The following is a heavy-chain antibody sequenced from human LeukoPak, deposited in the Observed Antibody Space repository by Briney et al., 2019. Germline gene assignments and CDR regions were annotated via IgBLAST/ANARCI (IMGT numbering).Heavy chain of an antibody. Sequence: GASLRLSCAASGFTSTTYAMTWVRQAPGKGLEWVSSISGSGDTKNYADSVEGRFTISRDNSKITLFLQMNRLRAEDTAIYYCAKSRGRAVASAFDYWGRGTLVTVSS. CDR1: GFTSTTYA. V-gene: IGHV3-23*01. D-gene: IGHD6-19*01. J-gene: IGHJ4*02. CDR2: ISGSGDTK. CDR3: AKSRGRAVASAFDY.